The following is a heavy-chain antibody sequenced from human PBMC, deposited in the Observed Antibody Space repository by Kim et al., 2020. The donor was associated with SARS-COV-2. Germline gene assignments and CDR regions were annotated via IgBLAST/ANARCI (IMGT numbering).Heavy chain of an antibody. CDR1: GYTFTSYG. Sequence: ASVKVSCKASGYTFTSYGISWVRQAPGQVLEWMGWISAYNGNTNYAQKLQGRVTMTTDTSTSTAYMELRSLRSDDTAVYYCARSTNPSYYYGSGSYLAIRGAFDIWGEGTMVTVSS. V-gene: IGHV1-18*04. D-gene: IGHD3-10*01. CDR2: ISAYNGNT. J-gene: IGHJ3*02. CDR3: ARSTNPSYYYGSGSYLAIRGAFDI.